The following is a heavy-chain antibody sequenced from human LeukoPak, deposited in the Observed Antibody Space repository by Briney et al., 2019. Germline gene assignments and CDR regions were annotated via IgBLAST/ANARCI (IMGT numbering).Heavy chain of an antibody. J-gene: IGHJ4*02. V-gene: IGHV3-74*01. CDR2: VIGSGASA. D-gene: IGHD3-10*01. CDR3: ARDISWGGSGSLY. Sequence: GGSLRLSCAASGFTFSSYGMHWVRQAPGMGLEWVSDVIGSGASATYADSVKGRFTISRDNAKNTLYLQMNSLRAEDTAVYYCARDISWGGSGSLYWGQGTLVTVSS. CDR1: GFTFSSYG.